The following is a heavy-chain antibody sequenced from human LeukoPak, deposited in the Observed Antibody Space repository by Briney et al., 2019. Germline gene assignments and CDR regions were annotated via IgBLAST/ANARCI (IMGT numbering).Heavy chain of an antibody. CDR1: GGSFRGYY. D-gene: IGHD5/OR15-5a*01. CDR3: ATGGGLAVSHI. J-gene: IGHJ4*02. CDR2: VYQSGST. V-gene: IGHV4-34*01. Sequence: SETLSLTCAVYGGSFRGYYWSWIRQPPGKGLEWIGSVYQSGSTYYNPSLKSRVTISGDTSKNQFSLKLSSVTAADTAVYFCATGGGLAVSHIWGQGTLVTVSS.